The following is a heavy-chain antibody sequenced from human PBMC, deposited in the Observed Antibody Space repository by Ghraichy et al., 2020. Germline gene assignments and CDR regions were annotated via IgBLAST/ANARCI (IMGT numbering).Heavy chain of an antibody. D-gene: IGHD6-13*01. V-gene: IGHV4-34*01. CDR2: INHSGST. CDR3: ARERPHGSSWYSAFDY. J-gene: IGHJ4*02. Sequence: SETLSLTCAVYGGSFSGYYWSWIRQPPGKGLEWIGEINHSGSTNYNPSLKSRVTISVDTSKNQFSLKLSSVTAADTAVYYCARERPHGSSWYSAFDYWGQGTLVTVSS. CDR1: GGSFSGYY.